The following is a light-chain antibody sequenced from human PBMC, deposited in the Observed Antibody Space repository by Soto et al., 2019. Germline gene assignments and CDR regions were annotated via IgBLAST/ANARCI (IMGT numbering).Light chain of an antibody. J-gene: IGKJ1*01. CDR1: QSVSAY. Sequence: EIVLTQSPATLSSSPVERASLSCMASQSVSAYLVWNQQKPGQAPRRLIYDASNRATCIPARFSGSGAGTDFTLTISSREPEDVAVYNCQYRSNWSPGTFGQGTKVDIK. CDR2: DAS. V-gene: IGKV3-11*01. CDR3: QYRSNWSPGT.